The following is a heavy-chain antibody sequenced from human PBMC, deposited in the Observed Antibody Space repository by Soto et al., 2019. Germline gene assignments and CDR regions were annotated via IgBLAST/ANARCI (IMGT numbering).Heavy chain of an antibody. CDR2: IYYSGST. J-gene: IGHJ5*02. CDR1: GGSISSGGYY. CDR3: ARGGYCSSTSCYWEGLHWFDP. Sequence: QVQLQESGPGLVKPSQTLSLTCTVSGGSISSGGYYWSWIRQHPGKGLEWIGYIYYSGSTYYNPSLKSRVTISVDTSKNQFSLKLSSVTAADTAVYYCARGGYCSSTSCYWEGLHWFDPWGQGTLVTVSS. D-gene: IGHD2-2*03. V-gene: IGHV4-31*03.